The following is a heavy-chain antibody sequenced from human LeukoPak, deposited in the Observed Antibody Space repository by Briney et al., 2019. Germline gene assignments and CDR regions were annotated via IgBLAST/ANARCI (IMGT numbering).Heavy chain of an antibody. CDR3: ARGIDSSSWYD. D-gene: IGHD6-13*01. CDR1: GGSISSGDYY. J-gene: IGHJ4*02. V-gene: IGHV4-30-4*01. Sequence: KASETLSLTCTVSGGSISSGDYYWSWIRQPPGKGLEWIGYIYYSGSTYYNPSLKSRVTISVDTSKNQFSLKLSSVTAADTAVYYCARGIDSSSWYDWGQGTLVTVSS. CDR2: IYYSGST.